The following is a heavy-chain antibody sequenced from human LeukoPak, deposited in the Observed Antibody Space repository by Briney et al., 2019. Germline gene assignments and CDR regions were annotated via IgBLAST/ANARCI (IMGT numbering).Heavy chain of an antibody. J-gene: IGHJ5*02. Sequence: GASVKLSCKASGYTFTSYGISWVRQAPGQGLEWMGWISAYNGNTNYAQKLQGRVTMTTDTSTSTAYMELRSLRSDDTAVYYCARAPYYDSSGYYSTWGQGTLVTVSS. CDR1: GYTFTSYG. V-gene: IGHV1-18*01. CDR3: ARAPYYDSSGYYST. D-gene: IGHD3-22*01. CDR2: ISAYNGNT.